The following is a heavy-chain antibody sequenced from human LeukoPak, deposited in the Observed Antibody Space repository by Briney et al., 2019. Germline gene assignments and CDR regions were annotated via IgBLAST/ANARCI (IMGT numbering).Heavy chain of an antibody. V-gene: IGHV4-59*01. D-gene: IGHD1-1*01. CDR3: ARVTGYTIEDYFDY. CDR1: GGPISSYY. J-gene: IGHJ4*02. CDR2: IYYSGST. Sequence: SETLSLTCTVSGGPISSYYWSWIRQPPGKGPEWIGYIYYSGSTNYNPSLKSRVTISVKASKNQFSLKLRSVTAADTAVYYCARVTGYTIEDYFDYWGQGTLVTVSS.